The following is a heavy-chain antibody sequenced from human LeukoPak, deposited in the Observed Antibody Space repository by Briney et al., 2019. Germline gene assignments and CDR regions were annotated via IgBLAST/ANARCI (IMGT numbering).Heavy chain of an antibody. CDR2: INHSGST. D-gene: IGHD6-13*01. J-gene: IGHJ6*03. Sequence: SSETLSLTCAVYGGSFSGYYWSWIRQPPGKGLEWIGEINHSGSTNYNPSLKSRVTISVDTSKNQFSLKLSSVTAADTAVYYCARGVGSSWYYYYYMDVWGKGTTVTVSS. CDR3: ARGVGSSWYYYYYMDV. V-gene: IGHV4-34*01. CDR1: GGSFSGYY.